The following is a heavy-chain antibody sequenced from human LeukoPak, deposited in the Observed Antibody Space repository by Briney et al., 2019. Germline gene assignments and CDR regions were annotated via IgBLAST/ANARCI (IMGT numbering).Heavy chain of an antibody. D-gene: IGHD6-6*01. CDR2: IYYSGST. J-gene: IGHJ6*03. CDR3: ARIAARKRNYYYYYMDV. CDR1: GGSISSGSYY. Sequence: PSETLSLTCTVSGGSISSGSYYWSWIRQPPGKGLEWIGYIYYSGSTNYNPSLKSRVTISVDTSKNQFSLKLSSVTAADTAVYYCARIAARKRNYYYYYMDVWGKGTTVTVSS. V-gene: IGHV4-61*01.